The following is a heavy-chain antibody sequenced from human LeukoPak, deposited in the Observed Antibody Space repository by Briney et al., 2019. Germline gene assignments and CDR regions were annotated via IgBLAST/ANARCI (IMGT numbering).Heavy chain of an antibody. CDR1: GYTFSGYY. J-gene: IGHJ4*02. CDR3: ARGNFDWSPFDY. Sequence: GASVKVSCRASGYTFSGYYIYWVRQAPGQGLEWMGWISAYNGNTNYAQKLQDRVTMTTDTSTSTAYMELRSLRSDDTAVYYCARGNFDWSPFDYWGQGTLVTVSS. D-gene: IGHD3-9*01. CDR2: ISAYNGNT. V-gene: IGHV1-18*04.